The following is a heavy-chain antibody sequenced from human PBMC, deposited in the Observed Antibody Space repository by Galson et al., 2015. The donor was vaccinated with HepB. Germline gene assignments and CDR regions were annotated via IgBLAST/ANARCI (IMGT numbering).Heavy chain of an antibody. V-gene: IGHV4-34*01. D-gene: IGHD3-10*01. Sequence: LSLTCAVYGGSFSGYYWSWIRQPPGKGLEWIGEINHSGSTNYNPSLKSRVTISVDTSKNQFSLKLSSVTAADTAVYYCARGQRFGELTNLSSSHQWFDPWGQGTLVTVSS. CDR3: ARGQRFGELTNLSSSHQWFDP. CDR2: INHSGST. J-gene: IGHJ5*02. CDR1: GGSFSGYY.